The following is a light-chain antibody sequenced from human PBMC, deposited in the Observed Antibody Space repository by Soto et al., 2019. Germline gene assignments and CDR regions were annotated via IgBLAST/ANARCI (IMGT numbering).Light chain of an antibody. V-gene: IGKV1-5*03. J-gene: IGKJ1*01. CDR3: QQSYSTPRT. Sequence: DIQMTQSPSTLSASVGDRVTITCRASQSINTWLTWYHQKPGRAPKLLIYKASTLEAGVPSRFSGSGSGTEFFLTISSLQPEDSATYYCQQSYSTPRTFGQGTKVEVK. CDR2: KAS. CDR1: QSINTW.